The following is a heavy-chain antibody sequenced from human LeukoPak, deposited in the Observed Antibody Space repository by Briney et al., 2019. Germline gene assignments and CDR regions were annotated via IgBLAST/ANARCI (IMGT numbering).Heavy chain of an antibody. CDR2: IYSSGNT. D-gene: IGHD3-9*01. CDR1: GGSISSYY. Sequence: PSETLSLTCSVSGGSISSYYWSWIRQPPGKGLEWIGYIYSSGNTNYNPSLKSRVTISVDTPKNQFSLQLSSVTAADTAVYYCARSGTLTGYLYWGQGTLVTVSS. J-gene: IGHJ4*02. V-gene: IGHV4-59*01. CDR3: ARSGTLTGYLY.